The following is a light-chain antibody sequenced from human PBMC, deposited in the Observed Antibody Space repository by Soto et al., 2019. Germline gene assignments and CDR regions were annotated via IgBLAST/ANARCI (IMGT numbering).Light chain of an antibody. V-gene: IGLV2-14*01. J-gene: IGLJ1*01. CDR1: SSDVGGFNY. CDR2: GVT. Sequence: QSVLTQPASVSGSPGQSITISCTGTSSDVGGFNYVSWYQHHPGKAPKLIIYGVTNRPSGVSDRFSGSKSGNTASLTISGLQAEDEADYHGSSYTNRNTYLFGTGTKVTVL. CDR3: SSYTNRNTYL.